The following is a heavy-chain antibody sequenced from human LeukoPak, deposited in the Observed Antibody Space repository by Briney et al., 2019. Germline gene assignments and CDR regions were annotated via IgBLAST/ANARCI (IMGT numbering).Heavy chain of an antibody. CDR2: INHSGNT. J-gene: IGHJ4*02. CDR1: GGSFSDYY. Sequence: SEALSLTCAVYGGSFSDYYWSWIRQSPLKGLEWIGEINHSGNTNYNPSLKSRVTISVDTSKNQFALKLSSVTAADTAVYYCVTNRSWSGYSSWGQGTLVTVSS. CDR3: VTNRSWSGYSS. V-gene: IGHV4-34*01. D-gene: IGHD3-3*01.